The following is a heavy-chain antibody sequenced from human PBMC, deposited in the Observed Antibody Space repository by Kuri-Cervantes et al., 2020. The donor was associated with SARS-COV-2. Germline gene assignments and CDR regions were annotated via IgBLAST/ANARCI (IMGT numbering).Heavy chain of an antibody. J-gene: IGHJ4*02. CDR3: ARGLLAAAGKVPFDY. V-gene: IGHV4-38-2*02. D-gene: IGHD6-13*01. CDR2: IYHSGST. CDR1: GYSISSGYY. Sequence: ESLKISCTVSGYSISSGYYWGWIRQPPGKGLEWIGSIYHSGSTYYNPSLKSRVTISVDTSKNQFSLKLSSVTAADTAVYYCARGLLAAAGKVPFDYWGQGTLVTVSS.